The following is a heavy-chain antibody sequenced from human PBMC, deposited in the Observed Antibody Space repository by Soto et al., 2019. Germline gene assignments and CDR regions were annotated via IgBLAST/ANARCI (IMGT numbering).Heavy chain of an antibody. CDR2: VYSSGTT. J-gene: IGHJ4*02. CDR1: GGSINNYW. Sequence: SETLSLTCSVSGGSINNYWWSWIRQPAGKGLEWIGRVYSSGTTDYNPSLNSRATMSVETSKNQFSLKLSSVTAADTAVYYCARDIVSSAYGEGYWGQGIKVT. CDR3: ARDIVSSAYGEGY. D-gene: IGHD2-15*01. V-gene: IGHV4-4*07.